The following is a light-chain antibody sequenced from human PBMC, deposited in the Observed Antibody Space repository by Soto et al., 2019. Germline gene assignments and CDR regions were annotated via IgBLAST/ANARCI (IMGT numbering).Light chain of an antibody. Sequence: DIVMTQSPDSLAVSLGERATINCKASQSVLHSSNNKNYLAWYQQKPGQPPKLLIYWASTRESGVPDRFRGSGSGKDFTLTISSLQAEDVIVYYCQQYYSFPITFGGETSMEI. V-gene: IGKV4-1*01. CDR2: WAS. CDR1: QSVLHSSNNKNY. CDR3: QQYYSFPIT. J-gene: IGKJ4*02.